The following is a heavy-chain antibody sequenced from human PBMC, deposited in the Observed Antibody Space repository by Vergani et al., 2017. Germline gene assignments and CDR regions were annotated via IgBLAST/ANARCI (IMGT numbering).Heavy chain of an antibody. Sequence: QVQLQESGPGLLKPSQTLSLTCSVAGDSISSGNYYWNWIRQPAGKGLEWIGRIYSSGSTSYNPSIKSCITMSLDTSKNQFSLSLSSVTAADTAVYYCARGTFLHAFDNWGQGTVVTVSS. V-gene: IGHV4-61*02. CDR1: GDSISSGNYY. CDR3: ARGTFLHAFDN. J-gene: IGHJ3*02. CDR2: IYSSGST. D-gene: IGHD1-26*01.